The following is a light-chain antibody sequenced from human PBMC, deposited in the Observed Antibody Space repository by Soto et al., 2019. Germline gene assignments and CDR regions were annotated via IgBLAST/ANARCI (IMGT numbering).Light chain of an antibody. CDR2: DAS. J-gene: IGKJ1*01. V-gene: IGKV1-5*01. CDR1: QRISTW. CDR3: QQYENYWT. Sequence: DIQMTQSPSTLSAFVGDRVTITCRASQRISTWLAWYKQKPGKAPSLLIYDASILKSGVSSTFSGNGSGTEFALTVSSLHPDDFATYYCQQYENYWTFGQGTKVDNK.